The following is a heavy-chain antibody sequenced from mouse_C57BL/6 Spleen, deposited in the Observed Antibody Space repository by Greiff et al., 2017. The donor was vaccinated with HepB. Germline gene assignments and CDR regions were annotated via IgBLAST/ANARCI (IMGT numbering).Heavy chain of an antibody. CDR1: GFTFSDYG. CDR3: ATIYYGNYGAMDY. Sequence: EVQRVESGGGLVKPGGSLKLSCAASGFTFSDYGMHWVRQAPEKGLEWVAYISSGSSTIYYADTVKGRFTISRDNAKNTLFLQMTSLRSEDTAMYYCATIYYGNYGAMDYWGQGTSVTVSS. V-gene: IGHV5-17*01. D-gene: IGHD2-1*01. CDR2: ISSGSSTI. J-gene: IGHJ4*01.